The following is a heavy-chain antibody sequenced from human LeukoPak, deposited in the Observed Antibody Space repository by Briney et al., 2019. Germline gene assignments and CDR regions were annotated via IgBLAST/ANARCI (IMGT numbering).Heavy chain of an antibody. CDR3: ARVAYGAKYLDY. D-gene: IGHD4-23*01. CDR1: GYTFTSYD. V-gene: IGHV1-8*03. J-gene: IGHJ4*02. CDR2: MNPNSGNT. Sequence: ASVKVSCKASGYTFTSYDINWVRQATGQGLEWMGWMNPNSGNTGYAQKFQGRVTITRNTSISTAYMELSSLRSEDTAVYYCARVAYGAKYLDYWGQGTLVTVSS.